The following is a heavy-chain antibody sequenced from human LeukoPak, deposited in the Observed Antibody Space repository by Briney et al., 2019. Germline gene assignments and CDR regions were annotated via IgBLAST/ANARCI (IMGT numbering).Heavy chain of an antibody. CDR2: IYYSGST. CDR3: ARGRDDSSYYFDY. CDR1: GGSISSSSYY. D-gene: IGHD3-22*01. J-gene: IGHJ4*02. Sequence: SETLSLTCTVSGGSISSSSYYWGWIRQPPGKGLEWIGSIYYSGSTYYNPSLKSRVTISVDRSKNQFSLKLSSVTAADTAVYYCARGRDDSSYYFDYWGQGTLVTDSS. V-gene: IGHV4-39*07.